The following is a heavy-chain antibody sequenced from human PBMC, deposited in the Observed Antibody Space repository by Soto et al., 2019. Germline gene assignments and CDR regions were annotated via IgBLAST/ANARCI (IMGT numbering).Heavy chain of an antibody. V-gene: IGHV1-69*01. CDR3: ASGASRWYPYFFDS. D-gene: IGHD6-13*01. CDR1: EGTFNSYA. Sequence: QAQVVQSGAEVRKPGSSVKLSCKASEGTFNSYAIAWVLQAPGQGLEWMGGIIPYYNTLNYAQKFQDRVTITADDSTNTVYMELSSLRSDDTAVYFFASGASRWYPYFFDSWAQGTLVTVSS. CDR2: IIPYYNTL. J-gene: IGHJ4*02.